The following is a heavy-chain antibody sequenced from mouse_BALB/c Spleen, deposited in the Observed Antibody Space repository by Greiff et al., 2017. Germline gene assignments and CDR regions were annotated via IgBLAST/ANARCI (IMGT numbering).Heavy chain of an antibody. D-gene: IGHD2-14*01. V-gene: IGHV5-12-1*01. J-gene: IGHJ1*01. Sequence: DVKLVESGGGLVKPGGSLKLSCAASGFAFSSYDMSWVRQTPEKRLEWVAYISSGGGSTYYPDTVKGRFTISRDNAKNTLYLQMSSLKSEDTAMYYCARRRYYGYFDVWGAGTTVTVSS. CDR2: ISSGGGST. CDR1: GFAFSSYD. CDR3: ARRRYYGYFDV.